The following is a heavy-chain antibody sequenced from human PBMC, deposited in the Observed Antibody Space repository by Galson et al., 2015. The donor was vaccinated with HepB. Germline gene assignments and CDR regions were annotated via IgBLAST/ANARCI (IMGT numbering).Heavy chain of an antibody. D-gene: IGHD3-10*01. CDR3: ARDKRGSYSNYFDY. J-gene: IGHJ4*02. Sequence: SLRLSCAASGFTLSHYGMHWLRQAPGKGLEWVGIIWYDGSKKYYGESVQGRFTISRDTSKNTLYLQMTSLRAEDTAVYYCARDKRGSYSNYFDYWGQGTLVTVS. V-gene: IGHV3-33*08. CDR2: IWYDGSKK. CDR1: GFTLSHYG.